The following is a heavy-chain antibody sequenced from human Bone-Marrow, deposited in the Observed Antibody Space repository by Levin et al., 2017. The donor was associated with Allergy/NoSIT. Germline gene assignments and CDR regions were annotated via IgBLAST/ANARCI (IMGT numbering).Heavy chain of an antibody. D-gene: IGHD5-12*01. CDR2: INHSGST. J-gene: IGHJ4*02. CDR3: AAHSGYDFGGPGFDY. Sequence: SETLSLTCAVYGGSFSGYYWSWIRQPPGKGLEWIGEINHSGSTNYNPSLKSRVTISVDTSKNQFSLKLSSVTAADTAVYYCAAHSGYDFGGPGFDYWGQGTLVTVSS. V-gene: IGHV4-34*01. CDR1: GGSFSGYY.